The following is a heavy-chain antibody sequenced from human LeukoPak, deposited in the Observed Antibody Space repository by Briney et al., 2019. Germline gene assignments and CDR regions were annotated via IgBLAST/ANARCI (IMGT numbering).Heavy chain of an antibody. CDR1: GGTFSSDL. V-gene: IGHV1-69*06. D-gene: IGHD1-26*01. CDR3: AKTGKWELLPDY. Sequence: SVKVSCKASGGTFSSDLINWVRQAPGQGLEWMGGIIPISGTTNYAQRFRGRVTITGDKSTSTAYLELSGLRSDDTAVYYCAKTGKWELLPDYWGQGTLVTVSS. CDR2: IIPISGTT. J-gene: IGHJ4*02.